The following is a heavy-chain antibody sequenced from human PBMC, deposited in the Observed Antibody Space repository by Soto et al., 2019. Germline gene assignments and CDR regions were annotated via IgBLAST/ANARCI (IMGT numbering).Heavy chain of an antibody. CDR2: ISAYNGNT. V-gene: IGHV1-18*01. CDR1: GYTFTSYG. D-gene: IGHD6-6*01. Sequence: DSVKVSCKASGYTFTSYGISWVRQAPGQGLEWMGWISAYNGNTNYARKLQGRVTMTTDTSTSTAYMELRSLRSDDTAVYYCARASPFRGARPLDYWGQGTLVTVSS. CDR3: ARASPFRGARPLDY. J-gene: IGHJ4*02.